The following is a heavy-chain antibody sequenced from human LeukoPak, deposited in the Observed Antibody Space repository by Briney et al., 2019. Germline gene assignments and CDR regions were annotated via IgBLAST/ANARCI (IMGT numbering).Heavy chain of an antibody. V-gene: IGHV3-33*01. Sequence: GRSLRLSCAASGFTFSSYGMHWVRQAPGKGLEWVAVIWYDGSNKYYADSVKGRFTISRDNSKNTLYLQMNSLRAEDTAVYYCARVAGVYTPFDYWGQGTLVTVSS. CDR2: IWYDGSNK. J-gene: IGHJ4*02. CDR3: ARVAGVYTPFDY. CDR1: GFTFSSYG. D-gene: IGHD2-8*01.